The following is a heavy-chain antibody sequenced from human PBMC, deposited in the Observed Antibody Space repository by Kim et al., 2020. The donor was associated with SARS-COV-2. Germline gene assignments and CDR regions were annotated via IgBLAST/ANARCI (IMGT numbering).Heavy chain of an antibody. J-gene: IGHJ4*02. V-gene: IGHV4-39*01. CDR1: GGSISSSSYY. Sequence: SETLSLTYTVSGGSISSSSYYWGWIRQPPGKGLEWIGSIYYSGSTYYNPSLKSRVTISVDTSKTQFSLKLSSVTAADTAVYYCARRPYYYGSGSYFFDYWGQGTLVTVSS. CDR3: ARRPYYYGSGSYFFDY. D-gene: IGHD3-10*01. CDR2: IYYSGST.